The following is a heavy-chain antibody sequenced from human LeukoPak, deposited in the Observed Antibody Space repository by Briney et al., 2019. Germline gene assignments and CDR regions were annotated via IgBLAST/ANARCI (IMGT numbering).Heavy chain of an antibody. CDR3: ASELGTGSSY. CDR1: GFTFDDYS. D-gene: IGHD2-2*01. Sequence: GRSLRLSCAASGFTFDDYSMHWVRQAPGKGLEWVSGISWNSGSIGYADSVKGRFIISRDTAKKSLFMQMNMLRAEDMAFYYCASELGTGSSYWGEGALVTASS. J-gene: IGHJ4*02. V-gene: IGHV3-9*03. CDR2: ISWNSGSI.